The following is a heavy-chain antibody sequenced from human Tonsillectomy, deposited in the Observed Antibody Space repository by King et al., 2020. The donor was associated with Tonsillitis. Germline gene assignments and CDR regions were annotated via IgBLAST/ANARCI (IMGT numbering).Heavy chain of an antibody. CDR1: GYTFTGYY. V-gene: IGHV1-2*02. CDR3: ARVPGYVVEGGKRRDWFDP. CDR2: INPNRGGT. Sequence: VQLVESGAEVKKPGASVKVSCKASGYTFTGYYMHWVRQAPGQGLEWMGWINPNRGGTNYAQKFQGRVTMTRDTSISTAYMELSRLRSDDTAVYYCARVPGYVVEGGKRRDWFDPWGQGTLVTVSS. D-gene: IGHD3-9*01. J-gene: IGHJ5*02.